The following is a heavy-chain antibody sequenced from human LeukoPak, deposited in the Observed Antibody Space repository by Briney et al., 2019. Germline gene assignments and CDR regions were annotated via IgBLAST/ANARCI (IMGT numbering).Heavy chain of an antibody. V-gene: IGHV1-8*03. CDR3: ARSGFGGGVYFDY. Sequence: ASMKVSCKASGYTFTNYDINWVRQASGQGLEWMGWMNPNSGDTGYAQKYQGRVTFTRDTSISTAYMELSNLRSEDTAIYYCARSGFGGGVYFDYRGQGTLVTDSS. J-gene: IGHJ4*02. CDR2: MNPNSGDT. D-gene: IGHD2-21*01. CDR1: GYTFTNYD.